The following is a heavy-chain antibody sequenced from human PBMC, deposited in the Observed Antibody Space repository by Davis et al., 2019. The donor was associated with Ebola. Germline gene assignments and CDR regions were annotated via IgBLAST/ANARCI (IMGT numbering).Heavy chain of an antibody. J-gene: IGHJ3*02. V-gene: IGHV1-46*01. CDR2: IHPRDGNT. Sequence: AASVKVSCKASGYTFTGYYMHWVRQAPGQGLEWMGLIHPRDGNTIYAQRFQGRVTMTRDTATDTVDMELSSLTSDDTAVYYCAKEDESPDMWGQGTVVTVSS. CDR3: AKEDESPDM. CDR1: GYTFTGYY.